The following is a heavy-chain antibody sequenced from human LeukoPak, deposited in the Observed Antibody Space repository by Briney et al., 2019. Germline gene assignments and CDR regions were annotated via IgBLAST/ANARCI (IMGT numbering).Heavy chain of an antibody. CDR2: INHSGST. CDR3: ARGGDYDEALYYFDY. D-gene: IGHD4-17*01. Sequence: EPSETLSLTCAVYGGSFSGYYWSWIRQPPGKGLEWIGEINHSGSTNYNPSLKSRVTISVDTSKNQFSLKLSSVTAADTAVYYCARGGDYDEALYYFDYWGQGTLVTVSS. J-gene: IGHJ4*02. V-gene: IGHV4-34*01. CDR1: GGSFSGYY.